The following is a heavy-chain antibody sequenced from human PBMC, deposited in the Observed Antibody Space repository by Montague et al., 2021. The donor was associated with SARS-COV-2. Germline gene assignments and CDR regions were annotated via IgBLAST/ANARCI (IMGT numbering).Heavy chain of an antibody. CDR1: GLTVSNYA. J-gene: IGHJ3*02. Sequence: SLRLSCAASGLTVSNYALSWVRQAPGKGPECVSGISGSVGTPYYADSVKGLFTISRDNSKNTLYLQMNSLGAEDTAVYYCANPKGAFDIWGQGTMVTVSS. CDR3: ANPKGAFDI. V-gene: IGHV3-23*01. CDR2: ISGSVGTP.